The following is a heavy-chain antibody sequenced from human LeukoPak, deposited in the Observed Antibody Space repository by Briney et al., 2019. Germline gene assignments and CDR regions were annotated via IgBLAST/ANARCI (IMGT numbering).Heavy chain of an antibody. CDR2: ISSNGGST. Sequence: GGSLRLSCSASGFTFSSYAMHWVRQAPGKGLEHVSAISSNGGSTYYADSVKGRFTISRDNSKNTLYLQMSSLRAEDTAVYYCVKDRGIAVAGPDYWGQGTLVTVSS. D-gene: IGHD6-19*01. J-gene: IGHJ4*02. CDR3: VKDRGIAVAGPDY. CDR1: GFTFSSYA. V-gene: IGHV3-64D*06.